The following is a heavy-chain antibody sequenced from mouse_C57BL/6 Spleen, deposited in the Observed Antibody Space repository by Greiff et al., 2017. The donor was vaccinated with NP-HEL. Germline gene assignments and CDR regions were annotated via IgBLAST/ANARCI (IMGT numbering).Heavy chain of an antibody. V-gene: IGHV1-54*01. J-gene: IGHJ4*01. Sequence: VQLQQSGAELVRPGTSVKVSCKASGYAFTNYLIEWVKQRPGQGLEWIGVINPGSGGTNYNEKFKGKATLTADKSSSTAYMQLSSLTSEDSAVYVCPREMYLGWGDYWGQGTSVTVSS. CDR3: PREMYLGWGDY. CDR1: GYAFTNYL. CDR2: INPGSGGT.